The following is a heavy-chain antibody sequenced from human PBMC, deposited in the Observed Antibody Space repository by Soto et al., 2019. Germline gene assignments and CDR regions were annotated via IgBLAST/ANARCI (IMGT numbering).Heavy chain of an antibody. D-gene: IGHD3-22*01. J-gene: IGHJ4*02. CDR3: ARDVSRYDSSGSRFDY. Sequence: GASVKVSCKASGYTFTSYAMHWVRQAPGQRLEWMGWINAGNGNTKYSQKFQGRVTMTRDTSTSTVYMELSSLRSEDTAVYYCARDVSRYDSSGSRFDYWGQGTLVTVSS. V-gene: IGHV1-3*01. CDR2: INAGNGNT. CDR1: GYTFTSYA.